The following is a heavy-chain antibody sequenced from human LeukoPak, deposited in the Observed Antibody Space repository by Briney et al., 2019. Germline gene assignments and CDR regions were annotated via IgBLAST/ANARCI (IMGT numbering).Heavy chain of an antibody. CDR2: MSGDTYNE. J-gene: IGHJ4*02. D-gene: IGHD5-24*01. CDR1: GFTFSSYD. CDR3: AREGEGRWLRD. Sequence: GGSLRLSCAASGFTFSSYDMHWVRQAPGKGLEWVAFMSGDTYNEDYADSVKGRFTIPRANSKKTLYLQINSLRIEDTALYYCAREGEGRWLRDWGQGVLVTVSS. V-gene: IGHV3-30*03.